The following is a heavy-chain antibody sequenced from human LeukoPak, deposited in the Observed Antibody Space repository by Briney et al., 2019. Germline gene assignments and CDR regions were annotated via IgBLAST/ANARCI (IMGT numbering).Heavy chain of an antibody. CDR1: GFTVSSHD. Sequence: GGSLRLSCAASGFTVSSHDMSWVHQAPGKGLEWVSVIYMGGNTYYADSVKGRFTISRHTSKNTLYLQMNSLRAEDTAVYYCARVGDEVAYTRGYLDHWGQGTLVTVSS. V-gene: IGHV3-53*04. D-gene: IGHD3-16*01. CDR3: ARVGDEVAYTRGYLDH. CDR2: IYMGGNT. J-gene: IGHJ4*02.